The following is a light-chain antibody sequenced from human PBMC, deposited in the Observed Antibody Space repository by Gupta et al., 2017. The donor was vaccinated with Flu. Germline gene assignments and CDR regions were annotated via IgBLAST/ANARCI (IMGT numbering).Light chain of an antibody. J-gene: IGLJ1*01. CDR2: GVT. V-gene: IGLV2-11*01. CDR1: SNDVGAYCR. CDR3: SSHAGRVTWV. Sequence: QSAPTQPRSVSGSPGQSVTISCTGTSNDVGAYCRVSWYLQRPGKAPKLILYGVTERPSGVPDRFSGSKSGNMASLTISGLQADDEGDYYCSSHAGRVTWVFGTGTTVTVL.